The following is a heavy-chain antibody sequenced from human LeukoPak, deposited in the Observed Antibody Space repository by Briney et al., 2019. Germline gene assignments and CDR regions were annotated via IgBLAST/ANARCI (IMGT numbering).Heavy chain of an antibody. Sequence: SETLSLTCAVYGGSFSAYYWSWIRQTPGKGLEWIGEINHSESTNYNPSLKSRVTISVDTSKNQFSLKLSSVTAADTAVYYCARLRGWGVGATPTDYWGQGTLVTVSS. D-gene: IGHD1-26*01. CDR3: ARLRGWGVGATPTDY. CDR1: GGSFSAYY. J-gene: IGHJ4*02. V-gene: IGHV4-34*01. CDR2: INHSEST.